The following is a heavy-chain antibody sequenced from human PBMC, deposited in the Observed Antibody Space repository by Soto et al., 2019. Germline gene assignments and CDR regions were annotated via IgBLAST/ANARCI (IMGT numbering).Heavy chain of an antibody. J-gene: IGHJ4*02. CDR2: IYYSGST. D-gene: IGHD2-15*01. V-gene: IGHV4-30-4*01. Sequence: SETLSLTCTVSGGSISSGDYYWSWIRQPPGKGLEWIGYIYYSGSTYYNPSLKSRVTISVDTSKNQFSLKLSSVTAADTAVYYCARERDCSGGSCPSYFDYWGQGTLVTVSS. CDR1: GGSISSGDYY. CDR3: ARERDCSGGSCPSYFDY.